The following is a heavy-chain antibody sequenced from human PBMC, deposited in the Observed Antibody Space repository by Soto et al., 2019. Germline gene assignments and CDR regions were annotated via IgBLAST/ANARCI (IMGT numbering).Heavy chain of an antibody. CDR2: IDPSDSYT. J-gene: IGHJ6*02. D-gene: IGHD3-3*01. CDR1: GYTFTKNW. Sequence: PGESLKISCQASGYTFTKNWISWVRQMPGKGLEWMGRIDPSDSYTNYSPSFQGHVTISADKSISTAYLQWSSLKASDTAMYYCARYEPPGFLEWLLYESPMDVWGQGTTVTVSS. V-gene: IGHV5-10-1*01. CDR3: ARYEPPGFLEWLLYESPMDV.